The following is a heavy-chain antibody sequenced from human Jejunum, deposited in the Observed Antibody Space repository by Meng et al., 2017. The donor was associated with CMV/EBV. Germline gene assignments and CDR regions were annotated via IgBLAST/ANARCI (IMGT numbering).Heavy chain of an antibody. CDR2: VYYSGST. Sequence: CKVSRAAVTSTSYFWAWIRQPPGKGLEWIGYVYYSGSTNYNPSLKSRVTISVDTSNNQFSLKLRYVTAADTAVYYCARDNRGMDVWGQGTTVTVSS. CDR1: RAAVTSTSYF. CDR3: ARDNRGMDV. J-gene: IGHJ6*02. V-gene: IGHV4-61*01.